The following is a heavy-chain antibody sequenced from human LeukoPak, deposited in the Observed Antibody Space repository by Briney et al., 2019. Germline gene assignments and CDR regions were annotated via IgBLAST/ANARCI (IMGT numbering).Heavy chain of an antibody. D-gene: IGHD6-13*01. Sequence: PGGSLRLSCAASGFTFSSYAMSWVRQAPGKGLEWVSYISSSGSTIYYADSVKGRFTISRDNAKNSLYLQMNSLRAEDTAVYYCAAAAGRGGFLNYWGQGTLVTVSS. V-gene: IGHV3-48*04. CDR3: AAAAGRGGFLNY. J-gene: IGHJ4*02. CDR1: GFTFSSYA. CDR2: ISSSGSTI.